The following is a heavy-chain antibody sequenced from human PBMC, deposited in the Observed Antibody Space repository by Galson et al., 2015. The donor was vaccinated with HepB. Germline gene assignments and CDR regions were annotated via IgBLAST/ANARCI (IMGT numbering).Heavy chain of an antibody. D-gene: IGHD4-17*01. V-gene: IGHV1-3*01. CDR3: ARVSDGDYAPFFDY. CDR2: INAGNGNT. Sequence: SVKVSCKASGYTFTSYAMHWVRQAPGQRLEWMGWINAGNGNTKYSQKFQGRVTITRDTSASTAYMELSSLRSEDTAVYYCARVSDGDYAPFFDYWGQGTLVTVSS. J-gene: IGHJ4*02. CDR1: GYTFTSYA.